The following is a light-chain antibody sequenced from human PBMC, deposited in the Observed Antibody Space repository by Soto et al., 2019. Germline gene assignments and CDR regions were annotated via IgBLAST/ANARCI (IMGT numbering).Light chain of an antibody. CDR3: LLYYGGVHV. CDR1: TGAVTSNYY. V-gene: IGLV7-43*01. CDR2: SIS. J-gene: IGLJ2*01. Sequence: QTVVTQEPSVTVSPGGTVTLTCASSTGAVTSNYYPSWFQQKPGQAPRALFYSISNKHSWTPARFSGSLLGGKDALTLSDVQPTVEADYYCLLYYGGVHVFGGGTKLTVL.